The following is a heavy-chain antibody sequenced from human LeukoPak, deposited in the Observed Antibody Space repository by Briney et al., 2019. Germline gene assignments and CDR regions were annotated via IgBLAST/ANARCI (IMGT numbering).Heavy chain of an antibody. CDR1: GLSFSSYA. J-gene: IGHJ4*02. V-gene: IGHV3-23*01. D-gene: IGHD3-3*01. CDR3: AKGAFEWTCYFDY. CDR2: ISGSAGTT. Sequence: GESLRLSCAASGLSFSSYAMTWVRQAPGKGLECISAISGSAGTTYYADSVKGRFTISRDNSKSTLYLQMSSLRAEDTAVYYCAKGAFEWTCYFDYWGQGTLVTVSS.